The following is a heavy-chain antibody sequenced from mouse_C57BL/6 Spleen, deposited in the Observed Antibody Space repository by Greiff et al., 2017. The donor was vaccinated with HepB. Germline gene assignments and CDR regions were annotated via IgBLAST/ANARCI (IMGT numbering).Heavy chain of an antibody. V-gene: IGHV1-81*01. CDR1: GYTFTSYG. D-gene: IGHD1-1*01. Sequence: QVQLKESGAELARPGASVKLSCKASGYTFTSYGISWVKQRTGQGLEWIGEIYPRSGNTYYNEKFKGKATLTADKSSSTAYMELRSLTSEDSAVYFCASHYYGSSPDYWGQGTTLTVSS. CDR3: ASHYYGSSPDY. CDR2: IYPRSGNT. J-gene: IGHJ2*01.